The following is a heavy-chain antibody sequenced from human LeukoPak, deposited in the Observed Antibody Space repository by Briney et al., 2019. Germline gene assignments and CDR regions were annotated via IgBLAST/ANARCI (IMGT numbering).Heavy chain of an antibody. CDR2: IYYSGTT. D-gene: IGHD3-9*01. CDR1: GGSINSNSHH. Sequence: PSETLSLTCSVSGGSINSNSHHWDWIRQAPGKSLEWIGNIYYSGTTSYNPSLKSRVTISVDTSKNQFSLRLSSVTAADTAVYYCARRGDILTDYAFDYWGQGTLVTVSS. V-gene: IGHV4-39*01. J-gene: IGHJ4*02. CDR3: ARRGDILTDYAFDY.